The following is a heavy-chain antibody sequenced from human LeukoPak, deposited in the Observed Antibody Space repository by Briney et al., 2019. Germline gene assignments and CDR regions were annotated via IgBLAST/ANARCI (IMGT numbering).Heavy chain of an antibody. Sequence: GESLEISCKGSGSSFTSYWIGWVRQLPGKGLEWMGIIYPGDSDTRYSPSFQGQVTISADKSISTAYLQWSSLKASNTAMYYCARTFLSLRSSGFYLDYWGQGTLVTVSS. CDR3: ARTFLSLRSSGFYLDY. J-gene: IGHJ4*02. CDR1: GSSFTSYW. CDR2: IYPGDSDT. D-gene: IGHD3-22*01. V-gene: IGHV5-51*01.